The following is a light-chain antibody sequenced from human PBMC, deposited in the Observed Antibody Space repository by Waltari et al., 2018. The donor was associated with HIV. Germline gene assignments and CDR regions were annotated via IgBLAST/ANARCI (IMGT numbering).Light chain of an antibody. CDR2: INN. V-gene: IGLV1-44*01. CDR1: SSNIGSYT. CDR3: AAWDDSLNGWV. Sequence: QSVLTQPPSASGTPGQRVTISCSGSSSNIGSYTVNWYQQLPGTAPKLLIYINNRRPLGVPDRFSGSKSGTSASLAISGLQSEDEADYYCAAWDDSLNGWVFGGGTKLTVL. J-gene: IGLJ3*02.